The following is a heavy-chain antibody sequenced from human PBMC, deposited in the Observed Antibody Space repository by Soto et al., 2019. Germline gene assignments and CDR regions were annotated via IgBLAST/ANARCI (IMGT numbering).Heavy chain of an antibody. CDR1: GFTVSSNY. Sequence: GGSLRLSCAAAGFTVSSNYMSWVRQAPGKGLEWVSVIYSGGSTYYADSVKGRFTISRDNSKNTLYLQMNSLRAEDTAVYYCARTELRYFVSYYGMDVWGQGTTVTVSS. J-gene: IGHJ6*02. V-gene: IGHV3-53*01. CDR3: ARTELRYFVSYYGMDV. D-gene: IGHD3-9*01. CDR2: IYSGGST.